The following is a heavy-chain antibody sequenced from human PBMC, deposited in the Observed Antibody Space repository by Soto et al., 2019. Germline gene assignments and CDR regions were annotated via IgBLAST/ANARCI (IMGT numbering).Heavy chain of an antibody. CDR2: ISGSGGST. J-gene: IGHJ4*02. D-gene: IGHD3-22*01. Sequence: GGSLRLSCAASGITFSNCAMSWVRQAPGKGLEWVSAISGSGGSTYYADTVKGRFTISRDNSKNTVSLQMNSLRVEDTAVYYCVKSRYYDSTGYLYYFDYWGQGTLVTVSS. CDR3: VKSRYYDSTGYLYYFDY. CDR1: GITFSNCA. V-gene: IGHV3-23*01.